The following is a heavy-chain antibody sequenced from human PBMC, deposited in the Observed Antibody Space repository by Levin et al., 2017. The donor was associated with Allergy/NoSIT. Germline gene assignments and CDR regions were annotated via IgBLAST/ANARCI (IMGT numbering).Heavy chain of an antibody. Sequence: SETLSLTCAVSGYSISTGYYWVWIRQPPGKGLEWLGIIFHTGSASYNPSLKSRVTISVDTSKNQFSLKLSSVTAADTAVYYCARAGMLGTTRFDIWGQGTMVSVSS. D-gene: IGHD1-26*01. CDR2: IFHTGSA. J-gene: IGHJ3*02. V-gene: IGHV4-38-2*01. CDR1: GYSISTGYY. CDR3: ARAGMLGTTRFDI.